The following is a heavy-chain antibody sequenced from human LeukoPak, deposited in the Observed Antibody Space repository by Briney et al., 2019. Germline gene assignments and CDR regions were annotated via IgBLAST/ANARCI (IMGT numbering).Heavy chain of an antibody. CDR2: ISYDGSNK. CDR3: ARDDSEDGYTITYFDY. J-gene: IGHJ4*02. Sequence: GGSLRLSCAASGFTFSSYAMHWVRQAPGKGLEWVAVISYDGSNKYYADSVKGRFTISRDNSKNTLYLQMNSLRAEDTAVYYCARDDSEDGYTITYFDYWGQGTLVTVSS. D-gene: IGHD5-24*01. CDR1: GFTFSSYA. V-gene: IGHV3-30-3*01.